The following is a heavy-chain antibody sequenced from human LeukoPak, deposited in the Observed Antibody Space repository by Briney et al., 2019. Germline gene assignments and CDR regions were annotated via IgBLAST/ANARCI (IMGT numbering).Heavy chain of an antibody. V-gene: IGHV4-34*01. CDR1: GGSFSGYY. CDR2: INHSGST. CDR3: ARAAAVTDYYFDY. Sequence: SETLSLTCAVYGGSFSGYYWSWIRQPPGKGLEWIGEINHSGSTNYDPSLKSRVTISVDTSKNQFSLKLSSVTAADTAVYYCARAAAVTDYYFDYWGQGTLVTVSS. J-gene: IGHJ4*02. D-gene: IGHD2-21*02.